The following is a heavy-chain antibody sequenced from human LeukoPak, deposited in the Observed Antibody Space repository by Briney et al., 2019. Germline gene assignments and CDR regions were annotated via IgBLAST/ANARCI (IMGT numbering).Heavy chain of an antibody. CDR1: GFTFSSYA. Sequence: GGSLRLSCAASGFTFSSYAMSWVRQAPGKGLEWVSAISGSGGSTYYADSVKGRFTISRDNSKNTLYLQMNSLRAEDTAVYYCARGGYNWNDPLFDPWGQGTLVTVSS. J-gene: IGHJ5*02. CDR3: ARGGYNWNDPLFDP. CDR2: ISGSGGST. D-gene: IGHD1-1*01. V-gene: IGHV3-23*01.